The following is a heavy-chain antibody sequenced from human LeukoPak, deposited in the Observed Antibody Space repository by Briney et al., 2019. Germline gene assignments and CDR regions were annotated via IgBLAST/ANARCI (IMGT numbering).Heavy chain of an antibody. D-gene: IGHD6-19*01. J-gene: IGHJ4*02. CDR1: GGCISSSSYY. Sequence: SETLSLTCTVSGGCISSSSYYWGWIRQPPGKGLEWIGCIYYSGSTYYNPSLKSRVTLSVDTSKNQFSLKLSSVTAADTAVYYCARADNEYSSVFNYFDYWGQGTLVTVSS. CDR3: ARADNEYSSVFNYFDY. CDR2: IYYSGST. V-gene: IGHV4-39*01.